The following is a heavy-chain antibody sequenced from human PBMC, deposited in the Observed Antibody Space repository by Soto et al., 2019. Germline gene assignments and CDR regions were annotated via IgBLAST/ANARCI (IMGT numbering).Heavy chain of an antibody. V-gene: IGHV3-66*01. CDR2: IYSGGST. CDR3: ARDWREGGYSSGGSCYRDY. Sequence: EVQLVESGGCLVQPGGSLRLSCAASGFTVSSNYMSWVRQAPGKGLEWVSVIYSGGSTYYADSVKGRFTISRDNSKNTLYLQMNSLRAEDTAVYYCARDWREGGYSSGGSCYRDYWGQGTLVTVSS. D-gene: IGHD2-15*01. CDR1: GFTVSSNY. J-gene: IGHJ4*02.